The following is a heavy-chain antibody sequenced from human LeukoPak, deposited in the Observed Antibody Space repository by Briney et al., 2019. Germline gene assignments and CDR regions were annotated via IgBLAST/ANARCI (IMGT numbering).Heavy chain of an antibody. CDR2: IYHSGST. CDR1: GGSISSGGYY. Sequence: SQTLSLTCTVSGGSISSGGYYWSWIRQPPGKGLEWIGYIYHSGSTYYNPSLKSRVTISVDRSKNQFSLKLSSVTAADTAVYYCARSAIVVVPAAQDHYWGQGTLVTVSS. D-gene: IGHD2-2*01. J-gene: IGHJ4*02. V-gene: IGHV4-30-2*01. CDR3: ARSAIVVVPAAQDHY.